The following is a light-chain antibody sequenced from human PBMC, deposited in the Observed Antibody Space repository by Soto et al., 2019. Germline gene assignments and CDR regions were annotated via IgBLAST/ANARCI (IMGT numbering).Light chain of an antibody. CDR3: LQEINYPGT. CDR1: QGIGNA. J-gene: IGKJ1*01. Sequence: AIQMTQSPSSLSASVGDRVTISCRASQGIGNALGWYQQKPGKPPKVLIYGAANVRSGVRRRYSGSGADTDFTLAISSGQAGDSATYCCLQEINYPGTVCQGTKVDSK. V-gene: IGKV1-6*01. CDR2: GAA.